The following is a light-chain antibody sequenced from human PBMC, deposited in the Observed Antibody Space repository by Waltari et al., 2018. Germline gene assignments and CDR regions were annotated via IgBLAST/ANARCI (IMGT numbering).Light chain of an antibody. J-gene: IGKJ2*01. CDR3: QQYYSTPYT. V-gene: IGKV4-1*01. Sequence: DIVMTQSPDSLAVSLAERATINCKSSQNVLYSTNNKNYLAWYQQKPGQPPKVLIYWESAQDYGVPDRFNGSGSRTDFALTISSLQAEDVAVYYCQQYYSTPYTFGQGTKLEIK. CDR1: QNVLYSTNNKNY. CDR2: WES.